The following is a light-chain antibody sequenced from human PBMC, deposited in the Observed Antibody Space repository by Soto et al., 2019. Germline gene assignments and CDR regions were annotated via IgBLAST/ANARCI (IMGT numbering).Light chain of an antibody. Sequence: QSVLTQPPSVSAAPGHEVTISCSGSSSNIGNNYVSWYQQLPGTAPKLLIYDNNKRPSGIPDRFSGSKSGTSATLGITGLQTGDEADYYCGTWDSSLSAGVFGGGTKVTVL. V-gene: IGLV1-51*01. CDR3: GTWDSSLSAGV. CDR2: DNN. CDR1: SSNIGNNY. J-gene: IGLJ2*01.